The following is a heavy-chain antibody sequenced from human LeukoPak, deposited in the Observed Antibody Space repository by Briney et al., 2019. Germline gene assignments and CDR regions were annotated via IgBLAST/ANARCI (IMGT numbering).Heavy chain of an antibody. Sequence: ASVKVSCKASGYTFTRYYMHSVRPAPGQGLEWMGIIDPSGGSTSYAQNFQGGVTMTRDATTSTVYLELSSLRSEDTAVYYCARDFGEMPNYWGQGTLVTVSS. J-gene: IGHJ4*02. CDR1: GYTFTRYY. D-gene: IGHD5-24*01. CDR3: ARDFGEMPNY. CDR2: IDPSGGST. V-gene: IGHV1-46*01.